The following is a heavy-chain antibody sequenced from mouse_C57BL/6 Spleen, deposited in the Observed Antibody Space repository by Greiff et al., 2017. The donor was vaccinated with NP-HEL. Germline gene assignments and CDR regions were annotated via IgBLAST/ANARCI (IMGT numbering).Heavy chain of an antibody. CDR3: ATYAWDY. CDR1: GFTFSSYG. V-gene: IGHV5-6*01. D-gene: IGHD1-1*01. CDR2: ISSGGSYT. Sequence: EVQLQQSGGDLVKPGGSLKLSCAASGFTFSSYGMSWVRQTPDKRLEWVATISSGGSYTYYPDSVKGRFTISRDNAKNTLYLQMSSLKSEDTAMYYCATYAWDYWGQGTTLTVSS. J-gene: IGHJ2*01.